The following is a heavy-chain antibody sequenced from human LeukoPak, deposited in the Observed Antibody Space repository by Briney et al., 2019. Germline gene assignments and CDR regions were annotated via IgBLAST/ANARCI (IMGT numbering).Heavy chain of an antibody. Sequence: GGSLRLSCVASGFTFSDYSMNWVRQAPGKGLEWISYIGIDSGNANYADSVKGRFTISGDKAKNSLYLQMNSLRVEDTAVYYCARDYKYAFDNWGQGTLVTVSS. CDR1: GFTFSDYS. J-gene: IGHJ4*02. V-gene: IGHV3-48*01. CDR3: ARDYKYAFDN. D-gene: IGHD5-24*01. CDR2: IGIDSGNA.